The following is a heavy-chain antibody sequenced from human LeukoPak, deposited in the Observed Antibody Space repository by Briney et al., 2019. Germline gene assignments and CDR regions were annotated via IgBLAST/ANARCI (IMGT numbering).Heavy chain of an antibody. J-gene: IGHJ4*02. CDR1: GFIFSSYA. CDR2: ISGSGGST. V-gene: IGHV3-23*01. D-gene: IGHD5-18*01. Sequence: PGGSLRLSCAASGFIFSSYAMSWVRQAPGKGLEWVSVISGSGGSTYYADSVKGRFTISRDNSENTLYLQMNSLRAEDTAVYYCAKQVGYTYGYIDYWGQGTLVTVSS. CDR3: AKQVGYTYGYIDY.